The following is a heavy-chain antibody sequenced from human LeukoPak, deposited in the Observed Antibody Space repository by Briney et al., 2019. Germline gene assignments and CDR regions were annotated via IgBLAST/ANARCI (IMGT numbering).Heavy chain of an antibody. D-gene: IGHD1-26*01. Sequence: GGSLRFSFAASGFTVSSKYMSWVRQAPGKGLEWVSVIYSGGSTYYADSVKGRFTISRDNSKNTLYLQMNSLKAEDTAVYYCARIMLSWREFDCWGQGTLVTVSS. CDR1: GFTVSSKY. V-gene: IGHV3-53*01. CDR3: ARIMLSWREFDC. CDR2: IYSGGST. J-gene: IGHJ4*02.